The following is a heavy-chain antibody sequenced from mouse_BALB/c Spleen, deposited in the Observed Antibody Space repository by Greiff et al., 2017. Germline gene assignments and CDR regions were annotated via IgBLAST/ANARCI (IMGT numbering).Heavy chain of an antibody. J-gene: IGHJ4*01. CDR2: ISDGGSYT. CDR3: ARGGGYGSNAMDY. CDR1: GFTFSDYY. D-gene: IGHD1-1*01. V-gene: IGHV5-4*02. Sequence: EVQVVESGGGLVKPGGSLKLSCAASGFTFSDYYMYWVRQTPEKRLEWVATISDGGSYTYYPDSVKGRFTISRDNAKNNLYLQMSSLKSEDTAMYYCARGGGYGSNAMDYWGQGTSVTVSS.